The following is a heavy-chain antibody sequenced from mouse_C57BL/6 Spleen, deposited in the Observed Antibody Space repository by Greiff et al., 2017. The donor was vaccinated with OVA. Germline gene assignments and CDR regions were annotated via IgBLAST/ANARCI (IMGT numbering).Heavy chain of an antibody. J-gene: IGHJ1*03. D-gene: IGHD1-1*01. CDR3: ARSPYYYGSSYVSWYFDV. CDR1: GYAFSSSW. V-gene: IGHV1-82*01. CDR2: IYPGDGDT. Sequence: VQLQQSGPELVKPGASVKISCKASGYAFSSSWMNWVKQRPGKGLEWIGRIYPGDGDTNYNGKFKGKATLTADKSSSTAYMQLSSLTSEDSAVYFCARSPYYYGSSYVSWYFDVWGTGTTVTVSS.